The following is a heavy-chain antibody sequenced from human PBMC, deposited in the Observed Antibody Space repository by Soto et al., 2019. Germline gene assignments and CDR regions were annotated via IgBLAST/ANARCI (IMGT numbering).Heavy chain of an antibody. Sequence: QVQLVQSGAEVKKPGSSVKVSCKASGGTFSSYAISWVRQAPGQGLEWMGGIIPIFGTANYAQKFQGRVTITADESTSPAYMELSSLRSEDTAVYYCARVPAANGIPDYYYGMDVWGQGTTVTVSS. J-gene: IGHJ6*02. CDR2: IIPIFGTA. V-gene: IGHV1-69*01. D-gene: IGHD2-2*01. CDR3: ARVPAANGIPDYYYGMDV. CDR1: GGTFSSYA.